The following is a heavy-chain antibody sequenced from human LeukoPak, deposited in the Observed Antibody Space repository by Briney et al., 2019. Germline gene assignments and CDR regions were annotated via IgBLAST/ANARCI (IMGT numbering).Heavy chain of an antibody. J-gene: IGHJ6*03. Sequence: SETLSLTCTVSGGSLSGYYWGWIRQPAGKGLEWIGRINTSGSTNYNPSLKSRVTISADKSKQQFSLRLTSVTAAHRAEQYCAREGSGSYLGYYYYMEVWGTGTTVTVSS. V-gene: IGHV4-4*07. D-gene: IGHD3-10*01. CDR1: GGSLSGYY. CDR2: INTSGST. CDR3: AREGSGSYLGYYYYMEV.